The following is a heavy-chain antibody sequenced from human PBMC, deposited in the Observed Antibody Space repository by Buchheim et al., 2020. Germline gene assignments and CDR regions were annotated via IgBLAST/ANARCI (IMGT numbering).Heavy chain of an antibody. CDR2: MNPNSGNT. CDR3: ARAPGYYDFWSGYLDYYYYYMDV. D-gene: IGHD3-3*01. CDR1: GYTFTSYD. J-gene: IGHJ6*03. Sequence: QVQLVQSGAEVKKPGASVKVSCKASGYTFTSYDINWVRQATGQGHEWMGWMNPNSGNTGYAQKFQGRVTMTRNTSISTAYMELSSLRSEDTAVYYCARAPGYYDFWSGYLDYYYYYMDVWGKGTT. V-gene: IGHV1-8*01.